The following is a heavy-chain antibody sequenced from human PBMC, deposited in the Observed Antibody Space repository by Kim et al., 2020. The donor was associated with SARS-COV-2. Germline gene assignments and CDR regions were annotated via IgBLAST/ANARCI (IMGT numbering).Heavy chain of an antibody. J-gene: IGHJ4*02. Sequence: GGSLRLSCAASGFTFSSYGMHWVRQAPGKGLEWVAVIWYDGSNKYYADSVKGRFTISRDNSKNTLYLQMNSLRAEDTAVYYCARDGDSGSPYYFDYWGQGTLVTVSS. CDR1: GFTFSSYG. CDR3: ARDGDSGSPYYFDY. D-gene: IGHD1-26*01. V-gene: IGHV3-33*01. CDR2: IWYDGSNK.